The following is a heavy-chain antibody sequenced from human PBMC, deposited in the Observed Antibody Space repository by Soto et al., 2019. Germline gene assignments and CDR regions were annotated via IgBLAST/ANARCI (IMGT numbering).Heavy chain of an antibody. J-gene: IGHJ4*02. CDR2: ISSSSSTI. V-gene: IGHV3-48*02. CDR1: GFTFSSYS. Sequence: GGSLRLSCAASGFTFSSYSMNWVRQAPGKGLEWVSYISSSSSTIYYADSVKGRFTISRDNAKNSLYLQMNSLRDEDTAVYYCARSLNYDSSGYRQLDYWGQGTLVTVSS. CDR3: ARSLNYDSSGYRQLDY. D-gene: IGHD3-22*01.